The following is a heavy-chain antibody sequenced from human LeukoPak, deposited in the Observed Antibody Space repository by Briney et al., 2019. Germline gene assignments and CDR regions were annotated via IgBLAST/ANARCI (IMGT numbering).Heavy chain of an antibody. CDR2: IYYSGST. Sequence: NSSETLSLTCTVSGGSISSYYWSWTRQPPGKGLEWIGYIYYSGSTNYNPSLKSRVTISVDTSKNQFSLKLSSVTAADTAVYYCARGSRYTAMADYWGQGTLVTVSS. CDR3: ARGSRYTAMADY. J-gene: IGHJ4*02. V-gene: IGHV4-59*01. CDR1: GGSISSYY. D-gene: IGHD5-18*01.